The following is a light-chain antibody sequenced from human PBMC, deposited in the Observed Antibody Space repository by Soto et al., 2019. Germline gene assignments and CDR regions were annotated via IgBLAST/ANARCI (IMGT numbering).Light chain of an antibody. V-gene: IGLV1-40*01. CDR3: QSYDSTLDARYV. Sequence: QSVLTQPPSVSGAPGQRVTISYTGSGSNIGAGYDVHWYQHRPGTAPKLLVFGDSHRPSGVPDRFSGSKSGTSASLAITGLQAEDQGDYYCQSYDSTLDARYVFGTGTKLPVL. CDR2: GDS. J-gene: IGLJ1*01. CDR1: GSNIGAGYD.